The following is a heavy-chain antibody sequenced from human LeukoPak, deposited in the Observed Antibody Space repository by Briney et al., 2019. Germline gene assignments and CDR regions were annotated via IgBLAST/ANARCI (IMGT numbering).Heavy chain of an antibody. CDR2: ISSSASTI. D-gene: IGHD3-22*01. CDR1: GFTFNSFE. CDR3: ARSRSGYFRYFDY. V-gene: IGHV3-48*03. J-gene: IGHJ4*02. Sequence: GGSLRLSCAATGFTFNSFEMTWVRQAPGKGLEWVSYISSSASTIYYADSVKGRFTISRDNAKNSLYLQMNSLRAEDTAVYYCARSRSGYFRYFDYWGQGALVTVSS.